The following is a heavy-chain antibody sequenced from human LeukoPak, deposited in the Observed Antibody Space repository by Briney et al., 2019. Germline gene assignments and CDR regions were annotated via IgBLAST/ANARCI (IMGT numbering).Heavy chain of an antibody. D-gene: IGHD6-19*01. J-gene: IGHJ4*02. CDR1: GGSISSSSYY. CDR2: IYYSGST. CDR3: ARDEGSGWSSFDY. V-gene: IGHV4-39*07. Sequence: PSETLSLTCSVSGGSISSSSYYWGWIRQPPGKGLEWIGSIYYSGSTYYNPSLKSRVTISVDTSKNQFSLKLSSVTAADTAVYYCARDEGSGWSSFDYWGQGTLVTVSS.